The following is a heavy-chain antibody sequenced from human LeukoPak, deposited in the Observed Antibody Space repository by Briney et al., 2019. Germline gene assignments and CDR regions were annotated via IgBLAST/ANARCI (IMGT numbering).Heavy chain of an antibody. CDR1: GGSISTSNYY. Sequence: PSETLSLTCTVSGGSISTSNYYWRWVRQPPGRGLEWIGSIYYSGSTYYNPSLKSRVTISVDTSKNQFSLKLSSVTAADTAVYYCARVNPSYGYFYYYYMDVWGKGTTVTVSS. CDR3: ARVNPSYGYFYYYYMDV. V-gene: IGHV4-39*07. J-gene: IGHJ6*03. D-gene: IGHD5-18*01. CDR2: IYYSGST.